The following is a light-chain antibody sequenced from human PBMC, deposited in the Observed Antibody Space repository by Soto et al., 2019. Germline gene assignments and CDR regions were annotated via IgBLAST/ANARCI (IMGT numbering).Light chain of an antibody. J-gene: IGKJ4*01. Sequence: EIVLTQSPATLSLSPLEVATLSFMASQGVSSYLAWYQQKPGQAPRLLIYDASNRATGIPARFSGSGPGTDFTLTISSLEPEDFAVYYCQQRSNWPALTFGGGTKVDI. CDR1: QGVSSY. CDR3: QQRSNWPALT. V-gene: IGKV3D-11*01. CDR2: DAS.